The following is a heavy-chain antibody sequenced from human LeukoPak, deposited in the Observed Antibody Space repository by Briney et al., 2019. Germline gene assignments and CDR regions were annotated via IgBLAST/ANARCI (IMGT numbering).Heavy chain of an antibody. V-gene: IGHV3-30*04. CDR2: ISYDGSNK. Sequence: GGSLRLSCAASGFTFSSYAMHWVRQAPGKGLEWVAVISYDGSNKYYADSVKGRFTISRDNSKNTLYLQMNSLRAEDTAVYYCAKDPSDYGDYEGYFDYWGQGTLVTVSS. CDR1: GFTFSSYA. J-gene: IGHJ4*02. CDR3: AKDPSDYGDYEGYFDY. D-gene: IGHD4-17*01.